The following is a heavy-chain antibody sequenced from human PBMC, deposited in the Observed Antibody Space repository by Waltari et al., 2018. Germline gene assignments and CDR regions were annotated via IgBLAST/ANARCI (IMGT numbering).Heavy chain of an antibody. D-gene: IGHD3-9*01. CDR3: ARDPAARKLYDILTGFYYYGMDV. Sequence: QVQLVQSGAEVKKPGSSVKVSCKASGGTFSSYAISWVRQAPGQGLEWMGGIIPIFGTANYAQKFQGRVTITADESTSTAYMELSSLRSEDTAVYYCARDPAARKLYDILTGFYYYGMDVWGQGTTVTVSS. J-gene: IGHJ6*02. V-gene: IGHV1-69*13. CDR1: GGTFSSYA. CDR2: IIPIFGTA.